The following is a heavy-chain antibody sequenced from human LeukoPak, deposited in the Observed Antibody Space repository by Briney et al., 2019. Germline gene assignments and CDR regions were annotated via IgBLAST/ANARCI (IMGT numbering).Heavy chain of an antibody. D-gene: IGHD1-26*01. CDR1: VFTVSSNY. CDR3: ARGPTLGGATILDY. J-gene: IGHJ4*02. Sequence: PGGSLRLSCAASVFTVSSNYMSWVRQAPGKGLEWVSFIYIGGSTYYADSVKGRFTISRDNSKNTLYLQMNSLRAEDTAMYYCARGPTLGGATILDYWGQGTLVTVSS. V-gene: IGHV3-53*01. CDR2: IYIGGST.